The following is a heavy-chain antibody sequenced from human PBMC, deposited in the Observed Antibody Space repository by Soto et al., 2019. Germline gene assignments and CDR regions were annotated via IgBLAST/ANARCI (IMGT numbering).Heavy chain of an antibody. V-gene: IGHV3-73*01. CDR2: IRSKANSYAT. J-gene: IGHJ2*01. CDR3: TTTNWANLELHWYFDL. Sequence: GGSLRLSCAASGFTFSGSAMHWVRQASGKGLEWVGRIRSKANSYATAYAASVKGRFTISRDDSKNTAYLQMNSLKTEDTAVYYCTTTNWANLELHWYFDLWGRGTLVTVSS. D-gene: IGHD7-27*01. CDR1: GFTFSGSA.